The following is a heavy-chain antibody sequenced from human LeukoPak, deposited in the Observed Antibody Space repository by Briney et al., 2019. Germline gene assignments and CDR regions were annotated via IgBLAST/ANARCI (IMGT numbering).Heavy chain of an antibody. CDR3: AKFQRRGDCSSTSCYFDY. D-gene: IGHD2-2*01. CDR2: ISNGGDTT. V-gene: IGHV3-23*01. J-gene: IGHJ4*02. CDR1: EFTFSSYG. Sequence: TGGSLRLSCVASEFTFSSYGMSWVRQAPGKGLEWVSGISNGGDTTYYADSVKGRFTISRDNSKNTLYLQMNSLRAEDTAVYYCAKFQRRGDCSSTSCYFDYWGQGTLVTVSS.